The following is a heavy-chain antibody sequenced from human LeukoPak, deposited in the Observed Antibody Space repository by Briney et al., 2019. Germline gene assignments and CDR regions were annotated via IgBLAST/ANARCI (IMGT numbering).Heavy chain of an antibody. CDR2: INHSGST. J-gene: IGHJ5*02. CDR3: ARGRFKSGSGWYEHHWFDP. V-gene: IGHV4-34*01. Sequence: SGTLSLTCAVYGGSFSGYYWSWIRQPPGKGLEWIGEINHSGSTNYNPSLKSRVTISVDTSKNQFSLKLSSVTAADTAVYYCARGRFKSGSGWYEHHWFDPWGQGTLVTVSS. CDR1: GGSFSGYY. D-gene: IGHD6-19*01.